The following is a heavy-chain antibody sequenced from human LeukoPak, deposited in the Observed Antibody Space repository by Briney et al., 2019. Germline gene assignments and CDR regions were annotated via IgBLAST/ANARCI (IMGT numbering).Heavy chain of an antibody. D-gene: IGHD3-22*01. J-gene: IGHJ4*02. CDR2: ISWNSGNI. Sequence: GGSLRLSCAASGFTFDDYAMHWVRQVPGKGLEWVAGISWNSGNIGYADSVKGRFTISRDNAKNSLFLQMNSLRAEDMALYYCAKDRHSNGYYTFCDHWGQGTLVTVSS. CDR3: AKDRHSNGYYTFCDH. CDR1: GFTFDDYA. V-gene: IGHV3-9*03.